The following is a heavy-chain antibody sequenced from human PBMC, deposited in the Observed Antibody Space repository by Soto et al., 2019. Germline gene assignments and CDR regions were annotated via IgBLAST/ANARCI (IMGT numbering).Heavy chain of an antibody. Sequence: EVQLVQSGGGLIQPGGSLRLSCAASGFSVGGNYMSWVRQAPGKGLECVSLTYSGGNPYYADSVKGRFTLSRDNSKNTLYRQMNSLRVADTAVYFCARGPNSDCWGQGTLVTVSS. D-gene: IGHD2-21*01. J-gene: IGHJ4*02. V-gene: IGHV3-53*01. CDR1: GFSVGGNY. CDR2: TYSGGNP. CDR3: ARGPNSDC.